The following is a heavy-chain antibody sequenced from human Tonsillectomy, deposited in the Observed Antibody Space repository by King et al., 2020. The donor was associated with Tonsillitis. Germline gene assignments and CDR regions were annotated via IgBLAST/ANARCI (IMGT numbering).Heavy chain of an antibody. Sequence: HVQLQQWGAGLLKPSETLSLTCAVYGGSFTTYYWSWIRQPPGKGLEWIGEINHSGITNYNPSLKSRVTISVDTSKNQFSLKLSSVTAADTAVYYCESFGVEMATSMDVWGKGTTVTVSS. D-gene: IGHD5-24*01. V-gene: IGHV4-34*01. CDR3: ESFGVEMATSMDV. J-gene: IGHJ6*03. CDR2: INHSGIT. CDR1: GGSFTTYY.